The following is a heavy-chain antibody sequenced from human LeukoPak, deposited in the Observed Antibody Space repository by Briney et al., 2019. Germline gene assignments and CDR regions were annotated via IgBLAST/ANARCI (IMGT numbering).Heavy chain of an antibody. J-gene: IGHJ3*02. CDR3: ARDMAQGNYEFWSGYYTGLNAFDI. Sequence: GASVKVSCKASGYTFTSYDINWVRQATGQGLEWMGWMNPNSGNTGYAQKFQGRVTITRNTSVSTAYMELSSLRSEDTAVYYCARDMAQGNYEFWSGYYTGLNAFDIWGQGTMVTVSS. D-gene: IGHD3-3*01. CDR1: GYTFTSYD. CDR2: MNPNSGNT. V-gene: IGHV1-8*03.